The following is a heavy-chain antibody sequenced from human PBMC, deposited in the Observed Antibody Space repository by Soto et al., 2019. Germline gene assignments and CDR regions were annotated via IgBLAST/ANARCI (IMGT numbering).Heavy chain of an antibody. D-gene: IGHD2-2*01. CDR3: ARDQDIVVVPAAIGWFDP. CDR2: ISAYNGNT. V-gene: IGHV1-18*04. J-gene: IGHJ5*02. CDR1: GYTFTSYG. Sequence: GASVKVSCKVSGYTFTSYGISWVRQAPGQGLEWMGWISAYNGNTNYAQKLQGRVTMTTDTSTSTAYMELRSLRSDDTAVYYCARDQDIVVVPAAIGWFDPWGQGTQVTVSS.